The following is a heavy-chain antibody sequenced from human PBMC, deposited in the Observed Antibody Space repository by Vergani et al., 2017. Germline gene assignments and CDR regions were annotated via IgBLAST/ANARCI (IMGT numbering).Heavy chain of an antibody. D-gene: IGHD6-19*01. CDR3: AKEPKIAVAGGIDAFDI. CDR2: IIPIFGTA. Sequence: QVQLVQSGAEVKKPGSSVKVSCKASGGTFSSYAISWVRQAPGQGLEWMGGIIPIFGTANYAQKFQGRVTITADKSTSTAYMELSSLRSEDTAVYYCAKEPKIAVAGGIDAFDIWGQGTMVTVSS. J-gene: IGHJ3*02. V-gene: IGHV1-69*06. CDR1: GGTFSSYA.